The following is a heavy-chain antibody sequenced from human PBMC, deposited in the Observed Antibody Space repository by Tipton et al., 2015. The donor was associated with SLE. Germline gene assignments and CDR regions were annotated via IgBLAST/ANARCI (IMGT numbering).Heavy chain of an antibody. V-gene: IGHV4-4*02. D-gene: IGHD3-10*01. CDR1: GGSISSSNW. CDR3: ARGLLITMIRGVITGEFDY. CDR2: INHSGSTNT. Sequence: SLRLSCAVSGGSISSSNWWSWVRQPPGKGLEWIGEINHSGSTNTNYNPSLKSRVTISVDTSKNQFSLKLSSLTAADTAVYYCARGLLITMIRGVITGEFDYWGQGTLVTVSS. J-gene: IGHJ4*02.